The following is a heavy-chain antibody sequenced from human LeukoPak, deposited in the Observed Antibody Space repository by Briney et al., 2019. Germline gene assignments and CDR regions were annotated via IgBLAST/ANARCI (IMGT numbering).Heavy chain of an antibody. D-gene: IGHD4/OR15-4a*01. Sequence: ASVKVSCKASGYTFTAYYMHWVRQAPGQGLEWVGWINPNTGGTNYAQKFQGRVTMTRDTPISTAYMEMSRLRSDDTAVYYCARGSMVAYYFDYWGQGTLVTVSS. V-gene: IGHV1-2*02. CDR2: INPNTGGT. CDR3: ARGSMVAYYFDY. J-gene: IGHJ4*02. CDR1: GYTFTAYY.